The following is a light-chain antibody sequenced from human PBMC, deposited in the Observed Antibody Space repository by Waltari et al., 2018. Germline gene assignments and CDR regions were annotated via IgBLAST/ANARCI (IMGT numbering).Light chain of an antibody. CDR1: ESVSRA. Sequence: EIVLTQSPGTLSLSLGERAPVSCRASESVSRALACYQHKPGQAPRLLIYGASTRATGIPDRFSGSGSGTDFSLTISRLEPDDFAVYYCQHYLRLPVTFGQGTTVEI. V-gene: IGKV3-20*01. CDR2: GAS. J-gene: IGKJ1*01. CDR3: QHYLRLPVT.